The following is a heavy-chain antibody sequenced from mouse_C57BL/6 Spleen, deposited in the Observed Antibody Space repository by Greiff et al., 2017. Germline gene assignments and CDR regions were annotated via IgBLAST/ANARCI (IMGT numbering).Heavy chain of an antibody. CDR3: AQTAQAFAY. Sequence: VQLQQPGAELVRPGTSVKLSCKASGYTFTSYWMHWVKQRPGQGLEWIGVIDPSDSYTNYNQKFKGKATLTVDTSSSTAYMQLSSLTSEDSAVYYCAQTAQAFAYWGQGTLVTVSA. CDR1: GYTFTSYW. J-gene: IGHJ3*01. D-gene: IGHD3-2*02. V-gene: IGHV1-59*01. CDR2: IDPSDSYT.